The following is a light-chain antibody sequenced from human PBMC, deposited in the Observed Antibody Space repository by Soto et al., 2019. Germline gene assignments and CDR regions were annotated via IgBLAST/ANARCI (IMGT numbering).Light chain of an antibody. Sequence: DIQVTQSPSSLSASVGYRVTITSRSSQAIFTFLNWYQQNEGKAPRFLIYATSNLQSGVPSRFSGTGSGTEFTLTISSLQPEDFATYFCQQGYSLPITFGQGTRLEI. J-gene: IGKJ5*01. CDR1: QAIFTF. V-gene: IGKV1-39*01. CDR3: QQGYSLPIT. CDR2: ATS.